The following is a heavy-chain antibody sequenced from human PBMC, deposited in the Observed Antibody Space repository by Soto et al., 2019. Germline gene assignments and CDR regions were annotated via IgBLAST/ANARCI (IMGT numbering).Heavy chain of an antibody. Sequence: ASVKVSCKASGYTFTSYTLHWVRQAPGQRLEWMGCINAGNGDTKYSLKFQDRVTITRDTSASTAYMEVSSLRSEDTAIYYCARDRITAAGTHYWGQGTLVTVSS. J-gene: IGHJ4*02. D-gene: IGHD6-13*01. CDR3: ARDRITAAGTHY. CDR1: GYTFTSYT. CDR2: INAGNGDT. V-gene: IGHV1-3*01.